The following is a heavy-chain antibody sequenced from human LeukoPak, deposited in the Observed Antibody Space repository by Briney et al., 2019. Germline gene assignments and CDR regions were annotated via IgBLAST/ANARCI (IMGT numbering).Heavy chain of an antibody. V-gene: IGHV3-66*01. J-gene: IGHJ4*02. Sequence: GGSLRLSCAASGFTVSSNYMSWVRQAPGKGLEWASVIYSGGSTYYADSVKGRFTISRDNSKNTLYLQMNSLRAEDTAVYYCARVVDVLLWFGESDWGQGTLVTVSS. D-gene: IGHD3-10*01. CDR3: ARVVDVLLWFGESD. CDR2: IYSGGST. CDR1: GFTVSSNY.